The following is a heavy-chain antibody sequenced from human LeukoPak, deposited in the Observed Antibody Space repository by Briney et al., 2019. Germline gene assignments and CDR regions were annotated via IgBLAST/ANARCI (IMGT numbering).Heavy chain of an antibody. CDR3: ATDTSMITFGGVNIFDY. V-gene: IGHV1-24*01. Sequence: VASVKVSCKVSGYTLTELSMHWLRQAPGKGLEWMGGFDPEDGETIYAQKFQGRVTMTEDTSTDTAYMELSSLRSEDTAVYYCATDTSMITFGGVNIFDYWGQGTLVTVSS. CDR2: FDPEDGET. J-gene: IGHJ4*02. CDR1: GYTLTELS. D-gene: IGHD3-16*01.